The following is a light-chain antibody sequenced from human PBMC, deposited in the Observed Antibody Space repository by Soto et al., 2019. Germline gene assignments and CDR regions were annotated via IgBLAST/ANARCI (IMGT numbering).Light chain of an antibody. CDR1: QAISSY. CDR3: QQLNSYPRT. CDR2: GAS. V-gene: IGKV1-9*01. Sequence: IQLTQSPSSLSASVGDRVTITCRASQAISSYLAWYQQKPGRAPNLLIYGASTLQSGVPSRFSGSGYGTDVTLTISSLQPEDFATYYCQQLNSYPRTFGQGTKVEIK. J-gene: IGKJ1*01.